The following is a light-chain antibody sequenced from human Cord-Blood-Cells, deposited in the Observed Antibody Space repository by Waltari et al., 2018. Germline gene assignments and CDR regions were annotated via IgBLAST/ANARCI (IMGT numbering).Light chain of an antibody. CDR1: SSDVGSYNL. CDR2: EVS. V-gene: IGLV2-23*02. Sequence: QSALTQPASVSGSPGQSITIPCTGTSSDVGSYNLVPWYQQHPGKAPKLMSYEVSKRPSGVSNRFSGSKSGNTASLTISGLQAEDEADYYCCSYAGSSTLVFGGGTKLTVL. CDR3: CSYAGSSTLV. J-gene: IGLJ3*02.